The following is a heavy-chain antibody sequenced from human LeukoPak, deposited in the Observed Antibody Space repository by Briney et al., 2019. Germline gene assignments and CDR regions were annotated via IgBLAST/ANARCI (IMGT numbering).Heavy chain of an antibody. CDR1: GFTFSSYA. CDR2: ISYDGSNK. D-gene: IGHD6-19*01. Sequence: GGSLRLSCAASGFTFSSYAMHWVRQAPGKGLEWVAVISYDGSNKYYADSVKGRFTISRDNSKNTLYLQMNSLRAEDTAVYYCAKVSSGWYLFNFDYWGQGTLVTVSS. CDR3: AKVSSGWYLFNFDY. J-gene: IGHJ4*02. V-gene: IGHV3-30-3*01.